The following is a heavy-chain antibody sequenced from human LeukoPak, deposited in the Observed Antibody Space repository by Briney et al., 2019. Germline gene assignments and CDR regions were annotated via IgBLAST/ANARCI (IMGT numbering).Heavy chain of an antibody. V-gene: IGHV3-23*01. CDR3: AKGESSTLIVVVITGFDY. CDR2: ISGSGGST. J-gene: IGHJ4*02. Sequence: GGSLRLSCAASGFTLSSYAMSWVRQAPGEGLEWVSAISGSGGSTYYADSVKGRFTISRDNSKNTLYLQMNSLRAEDTAVYYCAKGESSTLIVVVITGFDYWGQGTLVTVSS. CDR1: GFTLSSYA. D-gene: IGHD3-22*01.